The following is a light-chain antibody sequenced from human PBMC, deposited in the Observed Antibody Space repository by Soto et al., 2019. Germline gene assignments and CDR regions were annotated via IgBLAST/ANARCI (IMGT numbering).Light chain of an antibody. CDR1: SSVVGSYNL. Sequence: QSALTRPASVSGSPGQSITISCTGTSSVVGSYNLVSWYQQHPGKAPKLMIHEGSKRPSGVSNRFSGSKSGNTASLTISGLQAEDEADYYCCSYAGRTTYVFGTGTKVTVL. J-gene: IGLJ1*01. CDR3: CSYAGRTTYV. CDR2: EGS. V-gene: IGLV2-23*01.